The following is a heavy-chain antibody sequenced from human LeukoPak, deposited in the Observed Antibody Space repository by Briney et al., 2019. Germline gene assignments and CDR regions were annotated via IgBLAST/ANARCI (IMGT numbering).Heavy chain of an antibody. J-gene: IGHJ3*02. CDR2: IYTSGST. Sequence: SETLSLTCTVSGGSISSYYWSWIRQPAGKGLEWIGRIYTSGSTNYNPSLKSRVTVSVDTSKNQFSLKLSSVTAADTAVYYCARDTRLPYDFWSGVDDAFDIWGQGTMVTVSS. CDR1: GGSISSYY. V-gene: IGHV4-4*07. D-gene: IGHD3-3*01. CDR3: ARDTRLPYDFWSGVDDAFDI.